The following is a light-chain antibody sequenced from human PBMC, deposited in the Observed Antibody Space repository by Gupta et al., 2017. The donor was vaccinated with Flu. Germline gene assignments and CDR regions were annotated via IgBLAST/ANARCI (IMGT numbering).Light chain of an antibody. J-gene: IGLJ3*02. CDR2: STN. CDR1: SGSVSSSYY. CDR3: LLYMGRDSWV. V-gene: IGLV8-61*01. Sequence: EPSFSVSPVGTVTLTCGLNSGSVSSSYYPSWYQQTPGQAPRTLIYSTNIRSSGVPDRFSGSILGNKAALTITGAQADDESDYYCLLYMGRDSWVFGGGTKLTVL.